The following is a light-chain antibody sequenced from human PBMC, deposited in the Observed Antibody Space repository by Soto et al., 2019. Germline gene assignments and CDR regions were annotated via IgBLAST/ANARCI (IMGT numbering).Light chain of an antibody. CDR3: QKYNSAPHT. V-gene: IGKV1-27*01. CDR1: QGISNY. CDR2: AAS. J-gene: IGKJ2*01. Sequence: DIQMTQSPSSLSASVGDRVTITCRASQGISNYLAWYQQKPGKVPKLLIYAASTFQSGVPSRFSGSGSGTDFTLTISSPPPEDGATYYCQKYNSAPHTFGQGTKQEIK.